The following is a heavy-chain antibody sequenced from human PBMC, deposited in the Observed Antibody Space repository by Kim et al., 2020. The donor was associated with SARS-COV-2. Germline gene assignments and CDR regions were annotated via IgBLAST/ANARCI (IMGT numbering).Heavy chain of an antibody. CDR1: GFTFSSYG. D-gene: IGHD6-19*01. V-gene: IGHV3-30*18. J-gene: IGHJ4*01. CDR3: AKDLRWGSSGLSHKGNYFDY. Sequence: GGSLRLSCAASGFTFSSYGMHWVRQAPGKGLEWVAVISSDGSNKYYADSVKGRFTISRDNSKNTLYLQMNSLRAEDTVVYYCAKDLRWGSSGLSHKGNYFDYWGQGTLVTFSS. CDR2: ISSDGSNK.